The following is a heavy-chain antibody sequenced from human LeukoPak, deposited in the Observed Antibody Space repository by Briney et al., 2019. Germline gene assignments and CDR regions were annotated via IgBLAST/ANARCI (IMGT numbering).Heavy chain of an antibody. CDR2: INQDGSEK. J-gene: IGHJ4*02. V-gene: IGHV3-7*04. CDR1: GFTFSSSW. CDR3: ARGPRSDNFY. D-gene: IGHD1-1*01. Sequence: PGGSLRLSCAASGFTFSSSWMNWVRQAPGRGLEWVATINQDGSEKYYVDSLKGRFTISRDNAKNSLCLQMNSLRVEDTAVYYCARGPRSDNFYWGQGTLVTVSS.